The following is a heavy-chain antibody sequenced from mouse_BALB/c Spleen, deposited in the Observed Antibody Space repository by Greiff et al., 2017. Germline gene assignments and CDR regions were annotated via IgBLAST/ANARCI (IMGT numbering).Heavy chain of an antibody. CDR3: ARDDYGTLDY. CDR2: IRNKANGYTT. CDR1: GFTFTDYY. Sequence: EVMLVESGGGLVQPGGSLRLSCATSGFTFTDYYMSWVRQPPGKALEWLGFIRNKANGYTTEYSASVKGRFTISRDNSQSILYLQMNTLRAEDSATYYCARDDYGTLDYWGQGTTLTVSS. D-gene: IGHD1-2*01. V-gene: IGHV7-3*02. J-gene: IGHJ2*01.